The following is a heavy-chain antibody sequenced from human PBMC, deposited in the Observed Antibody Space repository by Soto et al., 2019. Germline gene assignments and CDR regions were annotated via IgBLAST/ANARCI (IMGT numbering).Heavy chain of an antibody. Sequence: GVSLRLSCVASGFTFSSYGMHWVRQAPGKWLEWVAIISYDGSNTYYADSVKGRFTISRDNSKNTLYLQMNSLRAEDTAVYYCAKENGYSSSWFEFDYWGQGTLVTVSS. J-gene: IGHJ4*02. CDR2: ISYDGSNT. V-gene: IGHV3-30*18. CDR3: AKENGYSSSWFEFDY. D-gene: IGHD6-13*01. CDR1: GFTFSSYG.